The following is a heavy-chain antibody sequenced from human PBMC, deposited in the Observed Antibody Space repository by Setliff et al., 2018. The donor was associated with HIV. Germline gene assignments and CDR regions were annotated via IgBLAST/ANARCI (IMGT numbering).Heavy chain of an antibody. Sequence: SLRLSCAASGFIFEDYAMHWVRQVPGKGLEWVALISWDGATTNYADSVKGRFTISRDNAKNSLYLQINSLRVEDTALYYCAKDTLPASARGSSMDVWGKGTTVTVSS. CDR1: GFIFEDYA. CDR2: ISWDGATT. CDR3: AKDTLPASARGSSMDV. J-gene: IGHJ6*03. V-gene: IGHV3-43D*04.